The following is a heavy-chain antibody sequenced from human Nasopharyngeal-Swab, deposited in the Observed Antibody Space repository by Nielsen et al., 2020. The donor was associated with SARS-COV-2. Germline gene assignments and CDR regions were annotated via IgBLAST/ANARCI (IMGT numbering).Heavy chain of an antibody. D-gene: IGHD3-22*01. J-gene: IGHJ4*02. CDR3: ARVRPHYFEGSGYDQ. V-gene: IGHV4-39*07. CDR2: IYYNGDT. Sequence: RQAPGKGLEWIGYIYYNGDTYYNPSLKSRVTISLDTSRKQFSLQVKSLTAADTAVYYCARVRPHYFEGSGYDQWGQGTRVTVSS.